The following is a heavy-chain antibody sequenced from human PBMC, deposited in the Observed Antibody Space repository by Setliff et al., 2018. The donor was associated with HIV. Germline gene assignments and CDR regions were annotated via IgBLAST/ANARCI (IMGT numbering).Heavy chain of an antibody. CDR2: IYTSGST. J-gene: IGHJ4*02. CDR3: ARGLSFYDPGGFDY. CDR1: GGSISSYY. V-gene: IGHV4-4*09. D-gene: IGHD3-22*01. Sequence: SETLSLTCTVSGGSISSYYWSWIRQPPGKGLEWIGYIYTSGSTNYNPSLKSRVTISVDTSKNQFSLKLSSVTAADTAVYYCARGLSFYDPGGFDYWGQGTLVAVSS.